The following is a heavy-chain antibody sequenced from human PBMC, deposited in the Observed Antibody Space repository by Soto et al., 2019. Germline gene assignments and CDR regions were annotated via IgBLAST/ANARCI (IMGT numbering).Heavy chain of an antibody. D-gene: IGHD3-10*01. V-gene: IGHV5-51*01. CDR3: ARRVRGVIITDAFDI. CDR2: IYPGASDT. Sequence: GESLKISCKGSGYSCTSYWIGWVRQMPGKGLEWMGIIYPGASDTRYSRSFQSQDTISADKSISTAYLRWSSLKASDTAMYYCARRVRGVIITDAFDIWGEGTKVTVSS. CDR1: GYSCTSYW. J-gene: IGHJ3*02.